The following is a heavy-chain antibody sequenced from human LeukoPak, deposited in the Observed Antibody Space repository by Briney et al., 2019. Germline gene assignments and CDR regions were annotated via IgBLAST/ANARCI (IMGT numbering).Heavy chain of an antibody. CDR2: IYYSGST. Sequence: SETLPLTCTVSGGSISSYYWSWIRQPPGKGLEWIGYIYYSGSTNYNPSLKSRVTISVDTSKNQFSLKLSSVTAADTAVYYCARDTSSGWYRYFDYWGQGTLVTVSS. CDR1: GGSISSYY. CDR3: ARDTSSGWYRYFDY. V-gene: IGHV4-59*01. J-gene: IGHJ4*02. D-gene: IGHD6-19*01.